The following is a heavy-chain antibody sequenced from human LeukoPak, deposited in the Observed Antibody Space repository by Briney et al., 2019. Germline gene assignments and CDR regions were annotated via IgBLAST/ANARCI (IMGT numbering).Heavy chain of an antibody. CDR3: AKGYSSSWYWFDP. J-gene: IGHJ5*02. CDR2: IYTSGST. D-gene: IGHD6-13*01. Sequence: KPSETLSLTCTVSGGSISSGSYYWSWIRQPAGKGLEWIGRIYTSGSTNYNPSLKSRVTISVDTSKNQFSLKLSSVTAAGTAVYYCAKGYSSSWYWFDPWGQGTLVTVSS. CDR1: GGSISSGSYY. V-gene: IGHV4-61*02.